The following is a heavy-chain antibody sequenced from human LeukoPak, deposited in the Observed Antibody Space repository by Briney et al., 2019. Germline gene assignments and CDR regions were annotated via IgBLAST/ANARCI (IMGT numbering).Heavy chain of an antibody. V-gene: IGHV3-21*04. D-gene: IGHD1-26*01. CDR2: ISSTSDYL. CDR1: GFTFTSHT. J-gene: IGHJ4*02. Sequence: GGSLRLSCTASGFTFTSHTMNWVRQAPGKGLEWVSSISSTSDYLYYADSVKGRFTISRDNSKNTLYLQMNSLRAEDTAVYYCAKGSGSYLSPLYYFDYWGQGTLVTVSS. CDR3: AKGSGSYLSPLYYFDY.